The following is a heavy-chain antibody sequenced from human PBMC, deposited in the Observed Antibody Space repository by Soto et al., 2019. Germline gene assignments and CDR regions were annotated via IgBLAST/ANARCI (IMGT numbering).Heavy chain of an antibody. J-gene: IGHJ6*02. CDR2: IGTAGDT. V-gene: IGHV3-13*01. D-gene: IGHD3-10*01. Sequence: GWSLRPSCAASRFTFSSDDIDWVLKNTLKCLEWVSAIGTAGDTYYPGSVKGRFTISRENAKNSLYLQMNSLRAEDTAVYYCARVSSGSTYYYYGMDVWGQGTTVTVSS. CDR3: ARVSSGSTYYYYGMDV. CDR1: RFTFSSDD.